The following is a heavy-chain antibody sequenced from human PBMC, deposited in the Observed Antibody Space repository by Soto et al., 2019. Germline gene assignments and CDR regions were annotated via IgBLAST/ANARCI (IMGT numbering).Heavy chain of an antibody. Sequence: QVQLVQSGAEVKKPGSSVKVSCKASGGTFSSYAISWVRQAPGXGLEXMGGIIPIFGTANYAQKFQGRVTITADEXXXXXXXXXXXXXXXXXXXXXCARRAGYCSSTSCPDYYYYGMDVWGQGTTVTVSS. J-gene: IGHJ6*02. V-gene: IGHV1-69*01. D-gene: IGHD2-2*01. CDR3: ARRAGYCSSTSCPDYYYYGMDV. CDR1: GGTFSSYA. CDR2: IIPIFGTA.